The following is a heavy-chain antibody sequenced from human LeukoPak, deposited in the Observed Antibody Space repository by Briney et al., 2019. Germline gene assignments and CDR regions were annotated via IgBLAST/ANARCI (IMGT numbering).Heavy chain of an antibody. CDR2: IKQDGSEK. D-gene: IGHD6-19*01. Sequence: GGSLRLSCAASGFTFSSYWMSWVRQAPGKGLEWVANIKQDGSEKYYVDSVKGRFTISRDNAKNSLYLQMNSLRAEDTAVYYCARGVGYSSGWYIRVDYFDYWGQGTLVTVSS. V-gene: IGHV3-7*01. CDR1: GFTFSSYW. CDR3: ARGVGYSSGWYIRVDYFDY. J-gene: IGHJ4*02.